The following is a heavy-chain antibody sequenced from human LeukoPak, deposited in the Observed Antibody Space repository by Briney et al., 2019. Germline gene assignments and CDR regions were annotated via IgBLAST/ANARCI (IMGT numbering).Heavy chain of an antibody. CDR2: IYYSGST. CDR3: ARRTMVRGRAQNWFDP. CDR1: GGSISSYY. D-gene: IGHD3-10*01. Sequence: SETLSLTCTVSGGSISSYYWSWIRQPPGKGLEWIGYIYYSGSTNYNPSPKSRVTISVDTSKNQFSLKLSSVTAADTAVYYCARRTMVRGRAQNWFDPWGQGTLVTVSS. J-gene: IGHJ5*02. V-gene: IGHV4-59*08.